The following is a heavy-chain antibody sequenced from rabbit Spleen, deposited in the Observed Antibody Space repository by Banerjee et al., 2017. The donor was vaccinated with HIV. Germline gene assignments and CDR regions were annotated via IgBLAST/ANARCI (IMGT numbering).Heavy chain of an antibody. CDR1: GVSFSSDQY. CDR3: VRDANTNGLCDFNL. J-gene: IGHJ4*01. V-gene: IGHV1S40*01. Sequence: QSLEESGGDLVKPGASLTLTCTASGVSFSSDQYMCWVRQAPGKGLEWIACIYGGTTDTTYYPSWAKGRFTIAKTSSTTVTLQMTSLTTADTATYFCVRDANTNGLCDFNLWGPGTLVTVS. CDR2: IYGGTTDTT. D-gene: IGHD4-1*01.